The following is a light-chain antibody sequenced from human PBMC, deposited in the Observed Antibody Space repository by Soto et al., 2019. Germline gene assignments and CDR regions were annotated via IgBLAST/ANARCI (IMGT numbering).Light chain of an antibody. CDR3: QQYLTWT. Sequence: ETVMTQSPGTLSVSLGERATLSCRASQSVSSSYLAWYQQKPGQAPRLLIYAASSRATGIPDKFSGSGSGTDFTLTISRLEPEDFAVYYCQQYLTWTFGQGTKVDIK. CDR2: AAS. V-gene: IGKV3-20*01. J-gene: IGKJ1*01. CDR1: QSVSSSY.